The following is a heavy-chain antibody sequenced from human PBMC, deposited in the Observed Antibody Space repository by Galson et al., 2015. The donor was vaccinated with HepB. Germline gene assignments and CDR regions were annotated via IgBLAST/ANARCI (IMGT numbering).Heavy chain of an antibody. V-gene: IGHV4-59*01. J-gene: IGHJ2*01. CDR3: ARARYSYGSPPWYFDI. CDR1: GGSISSSY. CDR2: IYSSGST. Sequence: SETLSLTCTVSGGSISSSYWSWIRQPPGRGLEWIGYIYSSGSTNYNPSLKSRVTISVDTSKNQFSLKLSSVTAADTAIYYCARARYSYGSPPWYFDIWGRGTLVTVSS. D-gene: IGHD5-18*01.